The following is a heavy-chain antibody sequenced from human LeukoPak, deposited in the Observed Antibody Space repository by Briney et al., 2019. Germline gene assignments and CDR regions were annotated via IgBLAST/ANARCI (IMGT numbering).Heavy chain of an antibody. Sequence: ASVKVSCKASGGTFSSYAISWVRQAPGQGLEWMGRIIPIFGTANYAQKFQSRVTITTDESTSTAYMEPSSLRSEDTAVYYCAIQSRITMVRRVIITTLDNWGPGTLVTVSS. D-gene: IGHD3-10*01. CDR3: AIQSRITMVRRVIITTLDN. V-gene: IGHV1-69*05. J-gene: IGHJ4*02. CDR1: GGTFSSYA. CDR2: IIPIFGTA.